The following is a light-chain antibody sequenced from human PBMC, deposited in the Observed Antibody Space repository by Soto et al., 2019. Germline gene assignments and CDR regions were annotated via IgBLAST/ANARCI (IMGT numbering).Light chain of an antibody. V-gene: IGKV1-5*03. CDR1: QTISSW. Sequence: DIQITQSPSTLSGSVGDRVTITCRASQTISSWLAWYPQKPGKAPKLLIYKASTLKSGVPSRFSGSGSGTDCTRTISSLQPDDFETDYCQHYNSYSEAFGQGTKVDIK. CDR3: QHYNSYSEA. CDR2: KAS. J-gene: IGKJ1*01.